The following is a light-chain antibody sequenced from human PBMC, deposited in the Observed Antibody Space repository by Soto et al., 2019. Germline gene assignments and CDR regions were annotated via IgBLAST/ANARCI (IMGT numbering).Light chain of an antibody. CDR1: SGHSSYA. J-gene: IGLJ1*01. V-gene: IGLV4-69*01. CDR2: VNSDGSH. Sequence: QLVLTQSPSASASLGASVKLTCTLSSGHSSYAIAWHQQQPEKGPRYLMMVNSDGSHNKGDGIPDRFSASSSGAERYLTISSLQSEDEADYYCQTWATGMVFGTGTKLTVL. CDR3: QTWATGMV.